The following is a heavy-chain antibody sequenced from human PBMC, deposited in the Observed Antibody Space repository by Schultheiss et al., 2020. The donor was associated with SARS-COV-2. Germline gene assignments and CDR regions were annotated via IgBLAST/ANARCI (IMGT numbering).Heavy chain of an antibody. CDR2: ISWNGGSI. CDR3: AKVGGPPTNYYYYYMDV. D-gene: IGHD3-3*01. J-gene: IGHJ6*03. V-gene: IGHV3-9*01. Sequence: SLKISCAASGFTFDDYAMHWVRQAPGKGLEWVSGISWNGGSIGYADSVKGRFTISRDNAKNSLYLQMNSLRAEDTALYYCAKVGGPPTNYYYYYMDVWGKGTTVTVSS. CDR1: GFTFDDYA.